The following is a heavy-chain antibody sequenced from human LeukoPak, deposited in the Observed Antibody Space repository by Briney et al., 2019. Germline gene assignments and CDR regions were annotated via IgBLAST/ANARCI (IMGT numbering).Heavy chain of an antibody. J-gene: IGHJ3*02. CDR2: IYYSGST. D-gene: IGHD1-14*01. CDR3: ARPRNTYNDAFDI. V-gene: IGHV4-59*08. Sequence: SETLSLTCTVSGGSISSYYWSWIRQPPGKVLEWIGYIYYSGSTNYNPSLKSRVTISVDTSKNQFSLKLSSVTAADTAVYYCARPRNTYNDAFDIWGQGTMVTVSS. CDR1: GGSISSYY.